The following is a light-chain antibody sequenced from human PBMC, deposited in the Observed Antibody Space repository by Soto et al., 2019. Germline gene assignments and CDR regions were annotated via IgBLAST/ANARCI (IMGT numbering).Light chain of an antibody. V-gene: IGLV2-8*01. CDR3: CSYGGGNNFYV. J-gene: IGLJ1*01. CDR1: SSDIGTYDY. CDR2: EVS. Sequence: LTQPPSASGSPGQSVTISCTGTSSDIGTYDYVSWYQHLPDKAPKLIIYEVSKRPSGVPDRFSGSKSGNAASLTVSGLQAEDEGDYYCCSYGGGNNFYVFGTGTKVTVL.